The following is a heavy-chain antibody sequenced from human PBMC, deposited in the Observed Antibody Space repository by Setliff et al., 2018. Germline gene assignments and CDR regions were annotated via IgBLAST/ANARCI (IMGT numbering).Heavy chain of an antibody. V-gene: IGHV3-48*01. Sequence: GGSLRLSCAASGFTFSSYSMNWVRQAPGKGLEWVSYISSSSSTIHYADSVKGRFTISRDNAKNSLYLQMNSLRAEDTAVYYCAKNGGDIVVVPAAPIDYWGQGTLVTVSS. CDR2: ISSSSSTI. D-gene: IGHD2-2*01. CDR1: GFTFSSYS. CDR3: AKNGGDIVVVPAAPIDY. J-gene: IGHJ4*02.